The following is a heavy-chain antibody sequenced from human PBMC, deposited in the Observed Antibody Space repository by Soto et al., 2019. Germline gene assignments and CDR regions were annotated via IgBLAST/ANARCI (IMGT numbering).Heavy chain of an antibody. Sequence: TLSLTCTVSGGSISSGSYSWNWIRQHPGKGLEWIGYIYYSGRTYYNPSLTSRVSISVDASKNQFSLKVNSVTAVDTTVYFCARVSASFTSSWFPFDYLGQGTLATVSA. CDR1: GGSISSGSYS. D-gene: IGHD6-13*01. CDR3: ARVSASFTSSWFPFDY. V-gene: IGHV4-31*03. J-gene: IGHJ4*02. CDR2: IYYSGRT.